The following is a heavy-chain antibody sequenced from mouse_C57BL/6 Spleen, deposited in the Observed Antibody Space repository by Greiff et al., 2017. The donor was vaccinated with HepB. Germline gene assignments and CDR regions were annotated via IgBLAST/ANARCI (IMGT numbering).Heavy chain of an antibody. CDR3: VREKGYGYDDAWFAY. V-gene: IGHV10-3*01. D-gene: IGHD2-2*01. J-gene: IGHJ3*01. CDR1: GFTFNTYA. CDR2: IRSKSSNYAT. Sequence: EVQLVESGGGLVQPKGSLKLSCAASGFTFNTYAMHWVRQAPGKGLEWVARIRSKSSNYATYYADSVKDRFNISRDDSQSMLYLQMNNLKTEDTAMYYCVREKGYGYDDAWFAYWGQGTLVTVSA.